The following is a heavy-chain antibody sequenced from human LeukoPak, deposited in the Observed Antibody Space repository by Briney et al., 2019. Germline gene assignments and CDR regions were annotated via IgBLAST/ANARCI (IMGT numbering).Heavy chain of an antibody. CDR1: GGSISSYY. CDR3: ASSQYSSSSGTSRHYYYYYYMDV. J-gene: IGHJ6*03. Sequence: PSETLSLTCTVSGGSISSYYWSWIRQPPGKGLEWIGYISYSGSTTCNPSLKSRVTISVDTSKNQFSLKMSSVTAADTAVYYCASSQYSSSSGTSRHYYYYYYMDVWGKGTTVTVSS. V-gene: IGHV4-59*01. D-gene: IGHD6-6*01. CDR2: ISYSGST.